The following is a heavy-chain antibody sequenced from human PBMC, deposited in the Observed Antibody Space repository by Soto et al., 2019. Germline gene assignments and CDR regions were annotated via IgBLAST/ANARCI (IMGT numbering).Heavy chain of an antibody. Sequence: QVQLVQSGAEVKKPGASVKVSCKASGYTFTSYGISWVRQAPGQGLEWMGWISAYNGNTNYAQKLQGRVTMTTDTSTSIAYMELRSLRSDDTAVYYCARDSPELLWFGELFVDYFDYWGQGTLVTVSS. CDR1: GYTFTSYG. D-gene: IGHD3-10*01. V-gene: IGHV1-18*01. CDR3: ARDSPELLWFGELFVDYFDY. CDR2: ISAYNGNT. J-gene: IGHJ4*02.